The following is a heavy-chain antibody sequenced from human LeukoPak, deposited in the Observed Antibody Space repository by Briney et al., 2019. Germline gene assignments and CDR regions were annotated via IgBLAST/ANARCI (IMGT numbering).Heavy chain of an antibody. V-gene: IGHV5-51*01. Sequence: GESPQIPCKGSGYSFTRHWIGWVRRMPGKGLEWMGIINPGDSDTRYTAPSQGQITISADKSSNTAYRQWSRLKASDTAMYCCARAAYCGANGYSVGWFDSWGQGTLVTVSS. CDR2: INPGDSDT. CDR1: GYSFTRHW. J-gene: IGHJ5*01. D-gene: IGHD2-21*02. CDR3: ARAAYCGANGYSVGWFDS.